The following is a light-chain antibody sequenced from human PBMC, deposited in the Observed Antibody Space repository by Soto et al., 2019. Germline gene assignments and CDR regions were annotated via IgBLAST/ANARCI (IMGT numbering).Light chain of an antibody. Sequence: DIQMTQSPSSVSASVGDTVTITCRASQDINVYLNWYQQKPGEVPKLLIYSASSLHSVVPSRFTGSGSETDFTLTIRSLQPEDFATYYCQHGYVAPYNFGQGTKV. CDR3: QHGYVAPYN. CDR1: QDINVY. J-gene: IGKJ2*01. V-gene: IGKV1-39*01. CDR2: SAS.